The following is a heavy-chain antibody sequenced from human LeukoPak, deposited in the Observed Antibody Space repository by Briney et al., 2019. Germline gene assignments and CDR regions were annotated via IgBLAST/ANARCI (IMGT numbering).Heavy chain of an antibody. D-gene: IGHD6-19*01. Sequence: SETLSLTCAVYGGSFSGYYWSWIRQPPGKGLEWIGEINHSGSTNYNPSLKSRVTISVDTSKNQFPLKLSSVTAADTAVYYCARLTPLGYSSGWLNYWGQGTLVTVSS. CDR3: ARLTPLGYSSGWLNY. J-gene: IGHJ4*02. CDR1: GGSFSGYY. V-gene: IGHV4-34*01. CDR2: INHSGST.